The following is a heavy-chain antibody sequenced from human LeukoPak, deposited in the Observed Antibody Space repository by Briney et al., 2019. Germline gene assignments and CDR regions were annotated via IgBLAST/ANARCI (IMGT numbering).Heavy chain of an antibody. CDR1: GGSISGSTYF. V-gene: IGHV4-39*01. CDR3: ARMSSSG. J-gene: IGHJ4*02. CDR2: IYYSGST. Sequence: PSETLSLTCTVSGGSISGSTYFWGWIRQPPGKGLEWIGSIYYSGSTYQNPSPKSRVTISVDTSKNQFSLKLSSVTAADTAVYYCARMSSSGWGQGTLVTVSS. D-gene: IGHD2-15*01.